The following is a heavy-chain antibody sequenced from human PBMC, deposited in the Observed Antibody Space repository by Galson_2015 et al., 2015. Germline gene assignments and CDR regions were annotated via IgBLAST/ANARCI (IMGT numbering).Heavy chain of an antibody. CDR3: ARDYADSSSWYLGFDY. CDR1: GFTFSSYA. V-gene: IGHV3-30-3*01. J-gene: IGHJ4*02. Sequence: SLRLSCAASGFTFSSYAMHWVRQAPGKGLEWVAVISYDGSNKYYADSVKGRFTISRGNSKNTLYLQMNSLRAEDTAVYYCARDYADSSSWYLGFDYWGQGTLVTVSS. D-gene: IGHD6-13*01. CDR2: ISYDGSNK.